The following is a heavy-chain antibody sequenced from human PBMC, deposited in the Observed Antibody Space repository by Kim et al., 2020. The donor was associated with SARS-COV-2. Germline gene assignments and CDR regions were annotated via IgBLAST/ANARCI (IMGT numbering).Heavy chain of an antibody. J-gene: IGHJ4*02. CDR3: ARDDSLGGWNY. Sequence: SETLSLTCTVSGDSITSGGYYWNWIRQQPGKGLEWIGSIYYGGNTHYIPSLKSRLTISVDTSKNHFSLNLNSATAADTAVYYCARDDSLGGWNYWGQGILVTVPA. CDR1: GDSITSGGYY. V-gene: IGHV4-31*03. D-gene: IGHD7-27*01. CDR2: IYYGGNT.